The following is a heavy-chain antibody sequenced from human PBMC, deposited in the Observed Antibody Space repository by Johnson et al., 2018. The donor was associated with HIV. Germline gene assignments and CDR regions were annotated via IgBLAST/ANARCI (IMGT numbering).Heavy chain of an antibody. CDR2: ISSSGGTI. D-gene: IGHD3-22*01. CDR1: RFTFSDYY. Sequence: QVQLVESGGGLVKPGGSLRLSCAASRFTFSDYYMSWIRQTPGKGLEWVSYISSSGGTIYYADSVKGRFSISRDNAKNSLYLQMNSLRAEDTAVYYCARDRGYWDAFDIRGQGTMVTVSS. V-gene: IGHV3-11*04. CDR3: ARDRGYWDAFDI. J-gene: IGHJ3*02.